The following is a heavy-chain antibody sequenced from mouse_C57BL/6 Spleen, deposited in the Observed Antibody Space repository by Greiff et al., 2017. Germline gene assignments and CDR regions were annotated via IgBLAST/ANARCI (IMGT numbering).Heavy chain of an antibody. Sequence: VQLKESGGGLVKPGGSLKLSCAASGFTFSDYGMHWVRQAPEKGLEWVAYISSGSSTIYYADTVKGRFTISRDNAKTTLFLQMTSLRSEDTAMYYCASDRDYGSSPCAYWGQGTLVTVSA. CDR1: GFTFSDYG. J-gene: IGHJ3*01. CDR2: ISSGSSTI. V-gene: IGHV5-17*01. D-gene: IGHD1-1*01. CDR3: ASDRDYGSSPCAY.